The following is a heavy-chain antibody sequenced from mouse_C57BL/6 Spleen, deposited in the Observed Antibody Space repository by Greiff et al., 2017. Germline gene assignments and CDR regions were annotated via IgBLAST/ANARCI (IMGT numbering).Heavy chain of an antibody. CDR1: GYTFTSYW. CDR3: AIDGYHGGYFDV. J-gene: IGHJ1*03. V-gene: IGHV1-52*01. D-gene: IGHD2-3*01. CDR2: IDPSDSET. Sequence: QVQLQQPGAELVRPGSSVKLSCKASGYTFTSYWMHWVKQRPIQGLEWIGNIDPSDSETNYNQKFKDKATLTVDKSSSTAYMQLSSLTSEDSAVYYCAIDGYHGGYFDVWGTGTTVTVSS.